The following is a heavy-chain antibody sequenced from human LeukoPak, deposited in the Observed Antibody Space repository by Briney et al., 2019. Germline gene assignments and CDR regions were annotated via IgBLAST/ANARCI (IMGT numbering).Heavy chain of an antibody. D-gene: IGHD3-10*01. CDR3: AKGHYYGSGSLDY. Sequence: GGSLRLSCAASRFTFSSYGMSWVRQAPGKGLEWFSAIGGRDGSTYYADSVKGRFTISRDNSKNTLYVQMNSLRAEDTAVYYCAKGHYYGSGSLDYWGQGTLVTVSS. J-gene: IGHJ4*02. CDR2: IGGRDGST. V-gene: IGHV3-23*01. CDR1: RFTFSSYG.